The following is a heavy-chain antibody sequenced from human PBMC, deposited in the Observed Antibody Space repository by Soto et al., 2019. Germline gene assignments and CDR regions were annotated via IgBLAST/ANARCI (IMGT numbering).Heavy chain of an antibody. V-gene: IGHV3-53*01. Sequence: GGSLRLSCAASGFTVSSTYLTWVRQAPGKGLEWVAILYTGTDTDYADSVKGRFTISIDSSKNTFYLQMNSLRAEDTAMYFCASSRYTEHYSGRFMDYWGQGSLVTVSS. J-gene: IGHJ4*01. CDR2: LYTGTDT. CDR1: GFTVSSTY. CDR3: ASSRYTEHYSGRFMDY. D-gene: IGHD2-15*01.